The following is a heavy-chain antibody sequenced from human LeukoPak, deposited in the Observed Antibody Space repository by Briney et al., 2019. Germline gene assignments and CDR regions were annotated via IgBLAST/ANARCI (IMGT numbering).Heavy chain of an antibody. CDR3: AKDPGGYFTAMITAFAY. CDR1: GFIFSNYE. D-gene: IGHD5-18*01. CDR2: INSNGGRT. J-gene: IGHJ4*02. Sequence: GGSLRLSCAASGFIFSNYEMNWVRQAPGKGLEYVSVINSNGGRTHYANSVKGRFIISRGNSKNTVFLQMGSLRAEDTAVYYCAKDPGGYFTAMITAFAYWGQGTLVTVSS. V-gene: IGHV3-64*01.